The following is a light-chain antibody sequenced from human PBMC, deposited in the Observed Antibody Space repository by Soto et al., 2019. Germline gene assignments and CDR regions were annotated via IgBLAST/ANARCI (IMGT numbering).Light chain of an antibody. CDR1: QSVSTSY. CDR2: GAS. V-gene: IGKV3-20*01. Sequence: EMVLTRSPGTWSLPLGEIATLSCRASQSVSTSYLAWYQQKPGQAPRLLIYGASSRATGNPDRFSGSGSGTDITLTISRLEPEDFAVYYCHHYGSTLYTFGQATKLEIK. CDR3: HHYGSTLYT. J-gene: IGKJ2*01.